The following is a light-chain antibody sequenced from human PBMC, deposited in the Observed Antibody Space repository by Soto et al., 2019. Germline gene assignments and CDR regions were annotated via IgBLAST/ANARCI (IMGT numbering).Light chain of an antibody. J-gene: IGKJ1*01. CDR2: GAS. V-gene: IGKV3-15*01. CDR1: QSVSSN. CDR3: QQYNNWPRT. Sequence: ERVMTQSPATLSVSPGETATLSCRASQSVSSNLAWYQQKPGQAPRLLIHGASTRATGIPARFSGSGSGTEFTLTVSSLQSEDFAVYYCQQYNNWPRTFGQGTKVDNK.